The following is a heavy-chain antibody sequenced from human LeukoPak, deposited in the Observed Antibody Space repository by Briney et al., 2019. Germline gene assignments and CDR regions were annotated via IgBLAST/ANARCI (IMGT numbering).Heavy chain of an antibody. V-gene: IGHV4-61*05. CDR3: ARTTMVRGTYYMDV. CDR1: GGSISSSTYF. Sequence: PSETLSLTCTVSGGSISSSTYFWGWIRQPPGKGLEWIGYIYYSGYTNYNPSLKSRVTISVDTSKNQFSLKLSSVTAADTAVYYCARTTMVRGTYYMDVWGKGTTVTISS. D-gene: IGHD3-10*01. CDR2: IYYSGYT. J-gene: IGHJ6*03.